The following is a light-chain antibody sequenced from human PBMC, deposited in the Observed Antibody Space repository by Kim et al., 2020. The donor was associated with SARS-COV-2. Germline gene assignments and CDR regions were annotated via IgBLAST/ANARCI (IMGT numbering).Light chain of an antibody. J-gene: IGLJ2*01. Sequence: SYELTQPPSVSVSPGQTASITCSGDKLGDKYASWYQQKPGQSPVLVIYQDNKRPSGNPERFSGSNSGNTATLTISGAQAMDEADYYCQAWDSSTNVLFGGGTQLTVL. CDR3: QAWDSSTNVL. CDR2: QDN. CDR1: KLGDKY. V-gene: IGLV3-1*01.